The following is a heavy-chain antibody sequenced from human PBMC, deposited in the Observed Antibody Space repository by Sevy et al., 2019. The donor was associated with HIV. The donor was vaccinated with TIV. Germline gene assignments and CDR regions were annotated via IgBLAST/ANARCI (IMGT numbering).Heavy chain of an antibody. CDR1: GFTFSSYA. J-gene: IGHJ4*02. D-gene: IGHD2-21*02. Sequence: GGSLRLSCAASGFTFSSYAMSWVRQAPGKGLEWVSAISGGGGNTYYADSVKGRFTISRDNSKNTLYLQMNSLRAEDTAVYYCAKVFRVTANLPLDYWGQGTLVTVSS. V-gene: IGHV3-23*01. CDR3: AKVFRVTANLPLDY. CDR2: ISGGGGNT.